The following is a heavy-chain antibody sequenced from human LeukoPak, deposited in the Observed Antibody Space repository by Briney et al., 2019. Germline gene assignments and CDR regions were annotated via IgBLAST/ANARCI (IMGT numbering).Heavy chain of an antibody. V-gene: IGHV1-69*13. CDR2: IIPIFGTA. Sequence: SVKVSCKASGGTFSSYAISWVRQAPGQGLEWMGGIIPIFGTANYAQKFQGRVTITADESTSTAYMELSSLRSEDTAVYYCARDDDSFHYFDYWGQGTLVTVPS. CDR3: ARDDDSFHYFDY. D-gene: IGHD3-22*01. J-gene: IGHJ4*02. CDR1: GGTFSSYA.